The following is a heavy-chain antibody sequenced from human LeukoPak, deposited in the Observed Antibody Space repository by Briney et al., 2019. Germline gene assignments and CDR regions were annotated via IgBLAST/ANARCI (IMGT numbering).Heavy chain of an antibody. J-gene: IGHJ5*02. Sequence: SDTLSLTCTVHGGSIISADYEWSWIPQPPGKGLEWIAYMYYSGSTYDNPSLNSRVTMSADTSKNQSSLKLSSVTDADTAVYYCARPYYYDSRIDPWGQGILVTVSS. CDR1: GGSIISADYE. D-gene: IGHD3-22*01. V-gene: IGHV4-30-4*02. CDR2: MYYSGST. CDR3: ARPYYYDSRIDP.